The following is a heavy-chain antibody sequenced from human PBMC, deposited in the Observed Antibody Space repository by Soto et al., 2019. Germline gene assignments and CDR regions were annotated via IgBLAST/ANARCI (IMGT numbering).Heavy chain of an antibody. CDR2: IIPIFGTA. CDR1: GGTFSSYA. J-gene: IGHJ6*02. Sequence: GASVKVSCKASGGTFSSYAISWVRQAPGQGLEWMGGIIPIFGTANYAQKFQGRVTITADESTSTAYMELSSLRSEDTAVYYCARVIDVAAAGPVPKTSYYYYGMGVWGQGTTVTGS. V-gene: IGHV1-69*13. D-gene: IGHD6-13*01. CDR3: ARVIDVAAAGPVPKTSYYYYGMGV.